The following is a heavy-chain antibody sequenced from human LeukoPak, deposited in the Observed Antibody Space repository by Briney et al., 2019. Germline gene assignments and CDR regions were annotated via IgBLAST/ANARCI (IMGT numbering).Heavy chain of an antibody. J-gene: IGHJ4*02. V-gene: IGHV3-23*01. D-gene: IGHD1-26*01. CDR3: AKDGVGGSSYIDY. CDR2: ISGSGGST. CDR1: GFTFSSYA. Sequence: GGSLRLSCAASGFTFSSYAMSWVRQAPGKGLEWVSAISGSGGSTYYADSVKGRFTISRDNSKNTLYVQMKSLRAEDTAVYYCAKDGVGGSSYIDYWGQGTLVTVSS.